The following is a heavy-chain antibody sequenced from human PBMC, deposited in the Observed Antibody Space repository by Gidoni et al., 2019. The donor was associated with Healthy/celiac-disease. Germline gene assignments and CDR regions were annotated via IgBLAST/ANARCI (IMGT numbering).Heavy chain of an antibody. Sequence: EVQLVESGGGLVQPGGSLRLSCAASGFTFSSYSMNWVRQAPGKGLEWVSYISSSSSTIYYADSVKGRFTISRDNAKNSLYLQMNSLRDEDTAVYYCAKALYYYYGMDVWGQGTTVTVSS. CDR2: ISSSSSTI. CDR3: AKALYYYYGMDV. V-gene: IGHV3-48*02. CDR1: GFTFSSYS. J-gene: IGHJ6*02.